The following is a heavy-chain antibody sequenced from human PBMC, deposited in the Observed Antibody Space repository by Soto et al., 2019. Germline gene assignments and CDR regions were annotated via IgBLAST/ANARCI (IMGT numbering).Heavy chain of an antibody. V-gene: IGHV4-59*01. CDR2: IYYTGST. D-gene: IGHD3-9*01. CDR1: GGSIKSYY. Sequence: SETLSLTCTVSGGSIKSYYWSWIRQPPGKGLELIGYIYYTGSTNYNPSLKSRVTISVDTSRNQFSLKLTSVTAADTAMYYCAKEDDFLTGYIDYWGQGALVTVSP. CDR3: AKEDDFLTGYIDY. J-gene: IGHJ4*02.